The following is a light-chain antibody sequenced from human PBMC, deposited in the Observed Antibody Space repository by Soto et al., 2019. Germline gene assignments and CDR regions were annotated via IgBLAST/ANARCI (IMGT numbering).Light chain of an antibody. CDR1: QGISSR. Sequence: DLQMTQSPSSVSASVGDRVTITCRASQGISSRLAWYQQKPGKAPNLLIYAASSLQSGVPSRFSGSGSETDFTLTIGSLQPEDFATYCCQQSNSFPLTFGGGTKVEIK. J-gene: IGKJ4*01. CDR2: AAS. V-gene: IGKV1-12*01. CDR3: QQSNSFPLT.